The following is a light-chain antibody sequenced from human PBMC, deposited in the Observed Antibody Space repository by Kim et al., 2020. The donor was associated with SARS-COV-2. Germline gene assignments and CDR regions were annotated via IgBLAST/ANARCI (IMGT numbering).Light chain of an antibody. CDR2: LEGTGTY. Sequence: QPVLTQSSSASASLGSSVKLTCTLSSGHSDYTIAWHQLQPGEAPRYLLKLEGTGTYKKRSEIPDRFSGSSSGADRYLTISNLQFDDEATYYCETWDSTSWVFGGGTQLTVL. CDR1: SGHSDYT. CDR3: ETWDSTSWV. V-gene: IGLV4-60*02. J-gene: IGLJ3*02.